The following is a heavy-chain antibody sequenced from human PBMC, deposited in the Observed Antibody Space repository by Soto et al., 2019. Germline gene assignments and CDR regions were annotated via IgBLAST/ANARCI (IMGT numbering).Heavy chain of an antibody. CDR3: ARGYYESSAYFVGSPIFDY. J-gene: IGHJ4*02. D-gene: IGHD3-22*01. CDR2: VSSYRWAT. Sequence: TMSRAWILSAGCVDRGAYYWTWIRQPPGKGLERIAYVSSYRWATDYNPSLKSRPTISLGTPMKQFSLKLTSVTAADTALYYCARGYYESSAYFVGSPIFDYWGQGSLVTASS. V-gene: IGHV4-30-4*01. CDR1: AGCVDRGAYY.